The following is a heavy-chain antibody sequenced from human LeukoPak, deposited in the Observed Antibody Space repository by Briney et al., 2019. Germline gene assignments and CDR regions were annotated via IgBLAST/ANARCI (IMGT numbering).Heavy chain of an antibody. J-gene: IGHJ6*03. CDR1: GGSISSSSYY. D-gene: IGHD6-6*01. CDR3: ARLYSSSSWGYYYYMDV. Sequence: PSETLSLTCTVSGGSISSSSYYWGWIRQPPGKGLEWIGSIYYSGSTNYNPSLKSRVTISVDTSKNQFSLKLSSVTAADTAVYYCARLYSSSSWGYYYYMDVWGKGTTVTVSS. CDR2: IYYSGST. V-gene: IGHV4-39*07.